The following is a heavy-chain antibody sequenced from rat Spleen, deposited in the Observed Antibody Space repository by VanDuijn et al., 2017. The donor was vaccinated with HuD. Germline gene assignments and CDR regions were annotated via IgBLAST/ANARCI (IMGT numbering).Heavy chain of an antibody. Sequence: QVQLKESGPGLVQPSQTLSLTCTVSGFSLTSYTVSWVRQPPGKGLGWIAAISSGGSTYYNSALKSRLSISRDTSKSQVFLKMNSLQTEDTAMYFCATQRGYWGQGVMVTVSS. CDR2: ISSGGST. CDR1: GFSLTSYT. V-gene: IGHV2-6*01. J-gene: IGHJ2*01. CDR3: ATQRGY.